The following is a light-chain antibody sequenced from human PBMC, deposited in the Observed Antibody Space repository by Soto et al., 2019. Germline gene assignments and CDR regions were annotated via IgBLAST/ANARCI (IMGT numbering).Light chain of an antibody. V-gene: IGKV3D-20*01. CDR3: QQYGSSSYT. CDR1: QRVSSNS. J-gene: IGKJ2*01. Sequence: PGARATLSCGASQRVSSNSLAWYQQKPGLAPRLLIYDASSRATGIPDRFSGSGSGTDFTLTISRLEPEDFAVYYCQQYGSSSYTFGQGTKLDIK. CDR2: DAS.